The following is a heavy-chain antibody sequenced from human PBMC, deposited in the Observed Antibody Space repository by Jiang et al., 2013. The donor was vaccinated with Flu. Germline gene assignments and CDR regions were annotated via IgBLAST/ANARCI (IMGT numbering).Heavy chain of an antibody. J-gene: IGHJ4*02. CDR3: ARSFYYGDYVLGFDY. CDR1: GGSISSSNW. CDR2: IYHSGST. D-gene: IGHD4-17*01. Sequence: KPSGTLSLTCAVSGGSISSSNWWSWVRQPPGKGLEWIGEIYHSGSTNYNPSLKSRVTISVDKSKNQFSLKLSSVTAADTAVYYCARSFYYGDYVLGFDYWGQGTLVTVSS. V-gene: IGHV4-4*02.